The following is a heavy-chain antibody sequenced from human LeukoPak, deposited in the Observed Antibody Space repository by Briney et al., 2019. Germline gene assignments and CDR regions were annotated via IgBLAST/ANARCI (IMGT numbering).Heavy chain of an antibody. V-gene: IGHV3-30*02. CDR1: GFTFSSYG. D-gene: IGHD3-16*02. Sequence: GGALRLSCAAPGFTFSSYGMHWVCQAPGKGLECVALIRYDGSNKYYADSVKGRFTISRDNSKNTLYLQRNSLRAEDTAVYYCAKVGELSLFVDYWGQGTLVTVSS. CDR3: AKVGELSLFVDY. J-gene: IGHJ4*02. CDR2: IRYDGSNK.